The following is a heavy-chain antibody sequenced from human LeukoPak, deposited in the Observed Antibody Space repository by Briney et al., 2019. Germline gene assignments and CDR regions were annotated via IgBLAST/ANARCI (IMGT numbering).Heavy chain of an antibody. CDR1: GGSFSGYY. CDR2: INHSGST. J-gene: IGHJ4*02. Sequence: PSETLSLTCAVYGGSFSGYYWSWLRQPPGKGLEWIGEINHSGSTNYNPSLKSRVTISVDTSKNQFSLKLSSVTAADTAVYYCVRRDNTGWNYFDHWGQGILVTVSS. CDR3: VRRDNTGWNYFDH. D-gene: IGHD6-19*01. V-gene: IGHV4-34*01.